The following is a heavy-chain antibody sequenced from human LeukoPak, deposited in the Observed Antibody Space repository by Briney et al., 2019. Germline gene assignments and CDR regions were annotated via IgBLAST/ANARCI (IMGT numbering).Heavy chain of an antibody. V-gene: IGHV5-51*01. D-gene: IGHD2-2*01. J-gene: IGHJ2*01. CDR3: ARRPPPRLGYCSSTSCQGLNWYFDL. CDR1: GYSFTSYW. CDR2: IYPGDSDT. Sequence: GESLKISCKGSGYSFTSYWIGWVRQMPGKGLEWMGIIYPGDSDTRYSPSFQGQVPISADKSISTAYLQWSSLKASDTAMYYCARRPPPRLGYCSSTSCQGLNWYFDLWGRGTLVTVSS.